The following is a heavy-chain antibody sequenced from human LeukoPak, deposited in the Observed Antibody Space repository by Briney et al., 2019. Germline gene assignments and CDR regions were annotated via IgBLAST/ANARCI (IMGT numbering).Heavy chain of an antibody. J-gene: IGHJ5*02. CDR3: ARNAGWYTYDT. V-gene: IGHV4-59*08. CDR1: GDSLSSHY. D-gene: IGHD6-19*01. Sequence: PSETLSLTCTVSGDSLSSHYWSWIRQPPGKGLEWIGYIHGSGSTHYDPSLRSRVTISEDTSKNQFSLKLISVTAADTAVYYCARNAGWYTYDTWGQGTLVTVSS. CDR2: IHGSGST.